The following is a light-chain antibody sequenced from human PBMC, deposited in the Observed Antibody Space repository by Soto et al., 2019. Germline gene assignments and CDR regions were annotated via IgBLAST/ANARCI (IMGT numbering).Light chain of an antibody. Sequence: DIQMTQSPSSLSASVGDRVTITCRASQIISTYLNWYQQRAGLAPRLLIYAASSLQSGVPPRFSGSGSGTDFTLTISSLQPEDFATYFCQQTYSAPPTLGQGTKVDMK. CDR2: AAS. CDR1: QIISTY. J-gene: IGKJ1*01. V-gene: IGKV1-39*01. CDR3: QQTYSAPPT.